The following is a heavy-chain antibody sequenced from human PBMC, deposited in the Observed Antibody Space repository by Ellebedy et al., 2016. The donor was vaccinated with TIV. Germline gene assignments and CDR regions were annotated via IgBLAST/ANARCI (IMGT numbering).Heavy chain of an antibody. CDR2: FTGDGAT. CDR1: GFTFSNYW. Sequence: GESLKISCAASGFTFSNYWMSWVRQAPGKGLEWVSTFTGDGATHYTDSVKGRFTISRDTSGNTLYLQMNSLKTEDTAVYYCARISCTGDNCRQYYHYPMDVWGQGTTVTVSS. CDR3: ARISCTGDNCRQYYHYPMDV. J-gene: IGHJ6*02. D-gene: IGHD2-8*02. V-gene: IGHV3-23*01.